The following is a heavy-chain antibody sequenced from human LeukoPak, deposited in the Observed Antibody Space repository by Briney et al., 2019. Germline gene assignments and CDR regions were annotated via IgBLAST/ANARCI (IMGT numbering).Heavy chain of an antibody. Sequence: SETLSLTCTVSGGSISSYYWSWIRQPPGKGLEWIGYIYTSGSTNYNPSLKSRVTISVDTSKNQFSLKLSSVTAADTAVYYCARHSPPEYYDFWSGYYMASYYYYYMDVWGKGTTVTVS. CDR2: IYTSGST. CDR3: ARHSPPEYYDFWSGYYMASYYYYYMDV. J-gene: IGHJ6*03. D-gene: IGHD3-3*01. V-gene: IGHV4-4*09. CDR1: GGSISSYY.